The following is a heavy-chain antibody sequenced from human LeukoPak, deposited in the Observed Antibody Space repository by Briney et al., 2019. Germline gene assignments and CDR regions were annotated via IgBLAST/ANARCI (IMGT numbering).Heavy chain of an antibody. CDR2: ISGSGGST. Sequence: GGSLRLSCAASGFTFSSYAMTWVRRAPGKGLEWVSVISGSGGSTYYADSVKGRFTISRDNSKNTLYLQMNSLRVEDTAVYYCAKRYSSSWYAGAFDIWGQGTMVTVSS. CDR1: GFTFSSYA. D-gene: IGHD6-13*01. J-gene: IGHJ3*02. V-gene: IGHV3-23*01. CDR3: AKRYSSSWYAGAFDI.